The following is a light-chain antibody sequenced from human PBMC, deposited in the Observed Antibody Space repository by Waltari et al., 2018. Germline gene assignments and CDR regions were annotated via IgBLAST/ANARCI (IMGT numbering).Light chain of an antibody. V-gene: IGLV2-14*03. CDR3: SSYARGSTWV. J-gene: IGLJ3*02. Sequence: QSALTQPASVSGSPGQSITISCTGTSSDVGAYNYVSWYQHYPGKAPKLIIYDVIKRSSGVSDRFPGSKSGNTASLTISGLQSEDEADYSCSSYARGSTWVFGGGTKLTVL. CDR1: SSDVGAYNY. CDR2: DVI.